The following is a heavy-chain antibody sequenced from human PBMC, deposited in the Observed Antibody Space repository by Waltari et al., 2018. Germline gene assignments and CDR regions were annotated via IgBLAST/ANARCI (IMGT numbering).Heavy chain of an antibody. J-gene: IGHJ5*02. CDR1: GGSISSSSYY. Sequence: QLQLQESGPGLVKPSETLSLTCTGSGGSISSSSYYWGWIRQPPGKGLGWIGSIYYGGSTSSNPSRKSRVTISVDTSKNQFSLTLSSVTAADTAVYYCARARVVPAAKTGRFDPWGQGTLVTVSS. D-gene: IGHD2-2*01. CDR2: IYYGGST. V-gene: IGHV4-39*07. CDR3: ARARVVPAAKTGRFDP.